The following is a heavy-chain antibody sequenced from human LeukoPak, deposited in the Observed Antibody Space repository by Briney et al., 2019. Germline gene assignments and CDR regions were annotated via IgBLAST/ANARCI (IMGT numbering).Heavy chain of an antibody. J-gene: IGHJ4*02. D-gene: IGHD1-7*01. Sequence: SETLSLTCTVSGGSISSYYWSWIRQPPGKGLEWIRYIYYSGSTNYNPSLKSRVTISLDTSKNQFSLKPSSVTAADTAVYYCASGNWNYYYFDYWGQGTLVTVSS. CDR1: GGSISSYY. CDR3: ASGNWNYYYFDY. CDR2: IYYSGST. V-gene: IGHV4-59*01.